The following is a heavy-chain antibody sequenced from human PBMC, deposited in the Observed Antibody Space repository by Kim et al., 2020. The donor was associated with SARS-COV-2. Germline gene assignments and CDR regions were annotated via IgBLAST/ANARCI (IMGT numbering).Heavy chain of an antibody. J-gene: IGHJ4*02. D-gene: IGHD3-22*01. Sequence: ADSVKGRFTISRDNAKNSLYLQMNSLRAEDTAVYYCARTEYYYDSSGYLHWGQGTLVTVSS. V-gene: IGHV3-11*01. CDR3: ARTEYYYDSSGYLH.